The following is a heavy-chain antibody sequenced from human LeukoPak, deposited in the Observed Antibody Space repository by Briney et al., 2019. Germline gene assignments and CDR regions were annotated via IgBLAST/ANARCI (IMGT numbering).Heavy chain of an antibody. Sequence: SVKVSCKASGGTFSSYAISWVRQAPGQGLEWMGRIIPILGIANYAQKFQGRVTITADKSTSTAYMELSSLRSEDTAVYYCARGDSDRGGGFDPWGQGTLVTVSS. J-gene: IGHJ5*02. CDR1: GGTFSSYA. CDR3: ARGDSDRGGGFDP. CDR2: IIPILGIA. V-gene: IGHV1-69*04. D-gene: IGHD3-10*01.